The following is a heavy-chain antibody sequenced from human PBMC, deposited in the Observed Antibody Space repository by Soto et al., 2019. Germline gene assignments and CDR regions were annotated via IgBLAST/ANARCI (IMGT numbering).Heavy chain of an antibody. V-gene: IGHV4-34*01. D-gene: IGHD5-18*01. J-gene: IGHJ6*02. CDR1: GGSFSGYY. CDR3: ARGKYRGYSYFGDYYYYGMDV. Sequence: SETLSLTCAVYGGSFSGYYWSWIRQPPGKGLEWIGEINHSGSTNYNPSLKSRVTISVDTSKNQFSLKLSSVTAADTAVYYCARGKYRGYSYFGDYYYYGMDVWGQGTTVTVSS. CDR2: INHSGST.